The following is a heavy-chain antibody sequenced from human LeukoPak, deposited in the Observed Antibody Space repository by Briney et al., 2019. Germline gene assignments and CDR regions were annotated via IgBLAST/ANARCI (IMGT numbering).Heavy chain of an antibody. D-gene: IGHD2-21*02. V-gene: IGHV4-4*07. CDR1: GDSISNYF. CDR3: AREDCGGDCYSSY. CDR2: IYTSGST. Sequence: SETLSLTCSVSGDSISNYFWSWIRQPAGKGLEWIGRIYTSGSTNYNPSLKSRVTISVDTSKNQFSLKLSSVTAADTAVYYCAREDCGGDCYSSYWGQGTLVTVSS. J-gene: IGHJ4*02.